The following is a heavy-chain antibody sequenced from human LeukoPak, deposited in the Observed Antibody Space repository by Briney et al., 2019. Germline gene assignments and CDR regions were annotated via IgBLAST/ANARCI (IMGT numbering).Heavy chain of an antibody. Sequence: ASVKVSCKASGGTFSSYAISWVRPAPGQGLEWMGRIIPILGIANYAQKFQGRVTITADKSTSTAYMELSSLRSEDTAVYYCASDCSSTSCYFRPNWFDPWGQGTLVTVSS. CDR3: ASDCSSTSCYFRPNWFDP. D-gene: IGHD2-2*01. J-gene: IGHJ5*02. V-gene: IGHV1-69*04. CDR1: GGTFSSYA. CDR2: IIPILGIA.